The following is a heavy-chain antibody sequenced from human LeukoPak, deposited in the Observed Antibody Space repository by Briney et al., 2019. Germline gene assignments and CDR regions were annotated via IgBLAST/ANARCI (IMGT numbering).Heavy chain of an antibody. CDR3: AGGVAAAGTGYFDY. CDR1: GFTVSSNY. D-gene: IGHD6-13*01. J-gene: IGHJ4*02. Sequence: GGSLRLSCAASGFTVSSNYMSWVRQAPGRGLEWVSLIYSGGTTYHADSVKGRFTISRDNSKNTLYLQMNSLRAEDTAVYYCAGGVAAAGTGYFDYWGQGTLVTVSS. V-gene: IGHV3-53*01. CDR2: IYSGGTT.